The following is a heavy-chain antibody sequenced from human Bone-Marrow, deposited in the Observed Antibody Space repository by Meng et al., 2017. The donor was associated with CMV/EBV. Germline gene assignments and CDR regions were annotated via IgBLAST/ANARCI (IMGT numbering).Heavy chain of an antibody. CDR1: GSTFIDYY. CDR3: ARAHGHSGSYYVYNWFDS. CDR2: INPNGGAT. V-gene: IGHV1-2*02. D-gene: IGHD1-26*01. J-gene: IGHJ5*01. Sequence: ASVKVSCKTSGSTFIDYYMHWVRQAPGQGLEWLGWINPNGGATNYAQKFQGRVTMTRDTSIDTAYMELSRLRSDDTAVYYCARAHGHSGSYYVYNWFDSWGQGTLVTVSS.